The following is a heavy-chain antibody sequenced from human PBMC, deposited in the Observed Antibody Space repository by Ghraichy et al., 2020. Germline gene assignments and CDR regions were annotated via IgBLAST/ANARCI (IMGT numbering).Heavy chain of an antibody. CDR1: GFTFSSYA. Sequence: GGSLRLSCAASGFTFSSYAMSWVRQAPGKGLEWVSAISGSGGSTYYADSVKGRFTISRDNSKNTLSLQLNSLRAEDTAVYYCAKDPQDYYYYGMDVWGQGTTVTVSS. CDR2: ISGSGGST. J-gene: IGHJ6*02. CDR3: AKDPQDYYYYGMDV. V-gene: IGHV3-23*01.